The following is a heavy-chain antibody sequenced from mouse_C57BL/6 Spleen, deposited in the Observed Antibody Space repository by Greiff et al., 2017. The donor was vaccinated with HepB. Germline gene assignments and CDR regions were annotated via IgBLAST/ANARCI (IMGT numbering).Heavy chain of an antibody. CDR1: GYTFTDYY. CDR2: INPYNGGT. V-gene: IGHV1-19*01. Sequence: VHVKQSGPVLVKPGASVKMSCKASGYTFTDYYMNWVKQSHGKSLEWIGVINPYNGGTSYNQKFKGKATLTVDKSSSTAYMELNSLTSEDSAVYYCARRWDGFAYWGQGTLVTVSA. J-gene: IGHJ3*01. CDR3: ARRWDGFAY. D-gene: IGHD4-1*01.